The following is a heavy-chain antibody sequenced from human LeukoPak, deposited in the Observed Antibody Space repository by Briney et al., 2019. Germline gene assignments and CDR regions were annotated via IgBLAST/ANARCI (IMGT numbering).Heavy chain of an antibody. J-gene: IGHJ4*02. D-gene: IGHD3/OR15-3a*01. CDR1: GDSISSYY. CDR3: ARQTGSGLFILP. V-gene: IGHV4-59*01. CDR2: IYYTGST. Sequence: TSETLSLTCTVSGDSISSYYWSWIRQPPGKGLEWIGYIYYTGSTNYNPSLKSRVTISVDTSKNQFSLKLTSVTAADTAVYYCARQTGSGLFILPGGQGTLVTVSS.